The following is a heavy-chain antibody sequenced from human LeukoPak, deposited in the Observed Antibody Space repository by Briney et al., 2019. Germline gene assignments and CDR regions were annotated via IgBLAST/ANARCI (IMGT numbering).Heavy chain of an antibody. V-gene: IGHV1-69*13. CDR2: IIPIFGTA. CDR1: GGTFISYA. Sequence: ASVKVSCKASGGTFISYAISWVRQAPGQGLEWMGGIIPIFGTANYAQKFQGRVTITADESTSTAYMELSSLRSEDTAVYYCAREGNGVGARHAFDIWGQGTMVTVSS. CDR3: AREGNGVGARHAFDI. D-gene: IGHD1-26*01. J-gene: IGHJ3*02.